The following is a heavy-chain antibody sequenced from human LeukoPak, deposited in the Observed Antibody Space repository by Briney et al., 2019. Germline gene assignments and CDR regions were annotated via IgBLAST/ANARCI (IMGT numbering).Heavy chain of an antibody. J-gene: IGHJ4*02. Sequence: PSETLSLTCTVSGGSISSGGYYWSWIRQHPGKGLEWIGYIYYSGSTYYNPSLRSRVTISVDTSKNQFSLKLSSVTAADTAVYYCARGRYSYGDSNYFDYWGQGTLVTVSS. CDR2: IYYSGST. D-gene: IGHD5-18*01. CDR1: GGSISSGGYY. CDR3: ARGRYSYGDSNYFDY. V-gene: IGHV4-31*03.